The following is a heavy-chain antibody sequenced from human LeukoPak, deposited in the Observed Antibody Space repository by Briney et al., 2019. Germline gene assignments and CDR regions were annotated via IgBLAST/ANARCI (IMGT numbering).Heavy chain of an antibody. CDR3: ARSLNRVWFGELLFAY. CDR2: TNPNSGGT. V-gene: IGHV1-2*04. J-gene: IGHJ4*02. D-gene: IGHD3-10*01. CDR1: GYTFTGYY. Sequence: ASVKVSCKASGYTFTGYYMHWVRQAPGQGLEWMGWTNPNSGGTDYAQKFQGWVTMTRDTSISTAYMELSRLRSDDTAVYYCARSLNRVWFGELLFAYWGQGTLVTVSS.